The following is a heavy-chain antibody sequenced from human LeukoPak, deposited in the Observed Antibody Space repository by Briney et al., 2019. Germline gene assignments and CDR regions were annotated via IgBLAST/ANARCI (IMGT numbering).Heavy chain of an antibody. V-gene: IGHV3-74*01. CDR3: ARVLSGSWDWFDP. CDR1: GFTFSSYW. D-gene: IGHD3-22*01. J-gene: IGHJ5*02. Sequence: GGSLRLSCVASGFTFSSYWMHWVRQDPRKGLVWVSRINGDGRNINYADSVRGRFTISRDNAENTVYLQMNSLRAEDTAVYYCARVLSGSWDWFDPWGQGTLVTVSS. CDR2: INGDGRNI.